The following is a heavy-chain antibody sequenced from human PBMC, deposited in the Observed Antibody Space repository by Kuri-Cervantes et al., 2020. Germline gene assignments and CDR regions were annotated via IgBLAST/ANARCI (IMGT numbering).Heavy chain of an antibody. J-gene: IGHJ4*02. V-gene: IGHV3-48*03. CDR1: EFTFSSYE. D-gene: IGHD4-17*01. CDR2: ISSSGSSI. CDR3: ARDSDQTDHYGDYGERNFDY. Sequence: GESLKISCAASEFTFSSYEMNWVRQAPGKGLEWVSYISSSGSSIYYADSVKGRFTISRDNAKNSLSLQMNSLRAEDTAVYYCARDSDQTDHYGDYGERNFDYWGQGTLVTVSS.